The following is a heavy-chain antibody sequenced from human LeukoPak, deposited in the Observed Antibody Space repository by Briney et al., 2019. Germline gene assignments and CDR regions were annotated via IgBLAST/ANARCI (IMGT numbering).Heavy chain of an antibody. CDR1: DGSISSNY. CDR2: ISYSGRT. CDR3: ARETHSRGWSNWFDP. V-gene: IGHV4-59*01. J-gene: IGHJ5*02. D-gene: IGHD6-19*01. Sequence: PSETLSLTCTVSDGSISSNYWSWIRQPPGKGLEWMGYISYSGRTNYSPSLKSRVTISVDTSKNQFSLKLSSVTAADTAVYYCARETHSRGWSNWFDPWGQGTLVTVSS.